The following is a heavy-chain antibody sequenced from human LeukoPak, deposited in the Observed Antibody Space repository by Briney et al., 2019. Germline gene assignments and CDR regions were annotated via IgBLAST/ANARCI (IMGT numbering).Heavy chain of an antibody. Sequence: PGGSLRLSCAASGFTISSSWMHWVRQTPGKGPVWVSRISSDGSSTNYADSVKGRFSISRDNAKNTLYLQMNSLRAEDTAVYYCARVNSYGNYNYYYDMDVWGQGTTVTVPS. D-gene: IGHD5-18*01. CDR1: GFTISSSW. V-gene: IGHV3-74*01. J-gene: IGHJ6*02. CDR3: ARVNSYGNYNYYYDMDV. CDR2: ISSDGSST.